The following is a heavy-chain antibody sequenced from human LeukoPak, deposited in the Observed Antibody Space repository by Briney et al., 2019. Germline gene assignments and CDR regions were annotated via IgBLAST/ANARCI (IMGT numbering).Heavy chain of an antibody. V-gene: IGHV1-69*04. CDR2: IIPILGIA. D-gene: IGHD5-24*01. CDR3: ARGTQWLQLYFDY. Sequence: SVKVSCKASGGTFSSYAISWVRQAPGQGLEWMGRIIPILGIANYAQKFQGSVTITADKSSSTAYMELSSLRSEDTAVYYCARGTQWLQLYFDYWGQGTLVTVSS. CDR1: GGTFSSYA. J-gene: IGHJ4*02.